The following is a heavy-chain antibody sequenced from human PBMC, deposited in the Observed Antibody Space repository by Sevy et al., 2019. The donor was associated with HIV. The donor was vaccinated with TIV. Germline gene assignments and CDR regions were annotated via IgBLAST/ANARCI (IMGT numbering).Heavy chain of an antibody. CDR2: INPNSGGT. J-gene: IGHJ4*02. Sequence: ASVKVSCKASGYTFTGYYMHWVRQAPGQGLEWMGWINPNSGGTNYAQKFQGRVTMTRDTSISTAYMELSRLRSDDTAVFYGAGEGGGGGGATGGGDYWGQGTLVTVSS. CDR1: GYTFTGYY. CDR3: AGEGGGGGGATGGGDY. V-gene: IGHV1-2*02. D-gene: IGHD1-26*01.